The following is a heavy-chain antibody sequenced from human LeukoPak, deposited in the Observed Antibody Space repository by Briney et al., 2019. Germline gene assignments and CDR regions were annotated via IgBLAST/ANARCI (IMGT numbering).Heavy chain of an antibody. CDR3: ARGKISYDTSGYPIFHY. J-gene: IGHJ4*02. Sequence: ASVKVSCKASGYTFTSYDINWVRQATGQGLEWMGWMNPNSGNTGYAQKFQGRVTMTRNTSISTAYMELSSLRSEDTAVYYCARGKISYDTSGYPIFHYWGQGTLVTVSS. CDR1: GYTFTSYD. V-gene: IGHV1-8*01. D-gene: IGHD3-22*01. CDR2: MNPNSGNT.